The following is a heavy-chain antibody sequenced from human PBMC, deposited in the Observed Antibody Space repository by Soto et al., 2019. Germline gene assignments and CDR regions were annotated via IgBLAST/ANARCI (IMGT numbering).Heavy chain of an antibody. J-gene: IGHJ4*02. CDR1: GYTFTSYG. D-gene: IGHD2-15*01. CDR2: ISANNGNT. V-gene: IGHV1-18*01. CDR3: ARDLGYCSGGSCFLFDY. Sequence: GASVKVSCKASGYTFTSYGISWVRQAPGQGLEWMGWISANNGNTNYAQKLQGRVTMTTDTSTSTAYMELRSLRSDDTAVYYCARDLGYCSGGSCFLFDYWGQGTLVTVS.